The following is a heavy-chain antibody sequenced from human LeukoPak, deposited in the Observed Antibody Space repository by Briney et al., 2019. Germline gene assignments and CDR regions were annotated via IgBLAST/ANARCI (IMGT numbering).Heavy chain of an antibody. D-gene: IGHD6-19*01. V-gene: IGHV4-59*01. CDR2: IYYSGST. J-gene: IGHJ6*03. Sequence: SETLSLTCTVSGGSISTDYWSWIRQPPGKGLEWIGHIYYSGSTNYNSSLKSRVTISVDTSKNQFSLKLSSVTAVDTAVYYCAGVSYGQYRSGWYEGNYYYYMAVWGKGTTVTVSS. CDR3: AGVSYGQYRSGWYEGNYYYYMAV. CDR1: GGSISTDY.